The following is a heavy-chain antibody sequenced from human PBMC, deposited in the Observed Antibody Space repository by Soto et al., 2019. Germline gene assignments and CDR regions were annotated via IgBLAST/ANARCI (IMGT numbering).Heavy chain of an antibody. CDR2: IIPIFGTA. Sequence: SVKVSCKASGGTFSSYAISWVRQAPGQGLEWMGGIIPIFGTANYAQKFQGRVTITADESTSTAYMELSSLRSEDTAVYYCARGPRQWLVTYYGMDVGSQGTTVTVYS. V-gene: IGHV1-69*13. J-gene: IGHJ6*02. CDR1: GGTFSSYA. D-gene: IGHD6-19*01. CDR3: ARGPRQWLVTYYGMDV.